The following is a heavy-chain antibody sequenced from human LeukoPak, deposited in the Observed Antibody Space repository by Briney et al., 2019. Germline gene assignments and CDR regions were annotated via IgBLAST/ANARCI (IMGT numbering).Heavy chain of an antibody. J-gene: IGHJ5*02. CDR1: GFTFSSYG. Sequence: GGSLRLSCAASGFTFSSYGMHWVRQAPGKGLEWVAVISYDGSNKYYADSVKGRFTISRDNSKNTLYLQMNSLRAEDTAVYYCAKPSLSCGGDCYGNWFDPWGQGTLVTVSS. D-gene: IGHD2-21*02. CDR3: AKPSLSCGGDCYGNWFDP. CDR2: ISYDGSNK. V-gene: IGHV3-30*18.